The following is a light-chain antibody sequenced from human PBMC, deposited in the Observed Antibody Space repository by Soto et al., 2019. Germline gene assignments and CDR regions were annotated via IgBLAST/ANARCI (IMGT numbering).Light chain of an antibody. CDR2: GVS. Sequence: DIQMTQSPSSLSASVGDRVTITCRASQSISSYLNWYQQKPGKAPKVLISGVSSLQSGVPFRFSGSGSGTDFTLTISSLQFEDFASYYCQQSHSTPLTFGGGTKVEIK. V-gene: IGKV1-39*01. CDR3: QQSHSTPLT. J-gene: IGKJ4*01. CDR1: QSISSY.